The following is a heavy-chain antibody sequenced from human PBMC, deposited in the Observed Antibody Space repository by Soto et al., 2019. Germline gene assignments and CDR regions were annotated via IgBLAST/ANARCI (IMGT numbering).Heavy chain of an antibody. J-gene: IGHJ5*02. CDR3: ARYYDFWSGQNWFDP. CDR1: GGSISSYY. Sequence: PSETLSLTCTVSGGSISSYYWSWIRQPPGKGLEWIGYIYYSGSTNYNPSLKSRVTISVDTSKNQFSLKLSSVTAADTAVYYCARYYDFWSGQNWFDPWGQGTLVTVSS. V-gene: IGHV4-59*01. D-gene: IGHD3-3*01. CDR2: IYYSGST.